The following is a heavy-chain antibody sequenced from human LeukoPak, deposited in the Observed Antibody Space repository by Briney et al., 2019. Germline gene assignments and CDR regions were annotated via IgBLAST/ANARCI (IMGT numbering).Heavy chain of an antibody. D-gene: IGHD3-10*01. CDR2: INPNSGGT. CDR1: GYTFTSYY. J-gene: IGHJ6*03. V-gene: IGHV1-2*02. Sequence: ASVKVSCKASGYTFTSYYMHWVRQAPGQGLEWMGWINPNSGGTNYAQKFQGRVTMTRDTSISTAYMELSRLRSDDTAVYYCARSGTNFALGYMDVWGKGTTVTVSS. CDR3: ARSGTNFALGYMDV.